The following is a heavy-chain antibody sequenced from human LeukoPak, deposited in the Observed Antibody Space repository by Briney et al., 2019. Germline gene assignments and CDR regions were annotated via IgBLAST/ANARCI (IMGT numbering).Heavy chain of an antibody. V-gene: IGHV3-64D*06. CDR3: VKEPSVVTLVFD. CDR2: ISSNGGNT. J-gene: IGHJ4*02. D-gene: IGHD4-23*01. CDR1: GFTFSRYK. Sequence: PGGSLRLSCSASGFTFSRYKMHWGRQAPGKGLEYVSGISSNGGNTDYADSVKGGFTISRDNSKNTLYLQISTLRPEETALYYCVKEPSVVTLVFDWGQGTLVSVSS.